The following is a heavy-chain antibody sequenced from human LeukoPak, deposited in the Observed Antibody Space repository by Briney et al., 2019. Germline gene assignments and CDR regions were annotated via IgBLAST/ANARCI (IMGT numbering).Heavy chain of an antibody. CDR3: ARVWILRMKGLYSSGRLGMDV. J-gene: IGHJ6*03. D-gene: IGHD3-22*01. CDR2: ISYDGSNK. Sequence: GGSLRLSCAASGFTFSSYAMHWVRQAPGKGLEWVAVISYDGSNKYYADSVKGRFTISRDNSKNTLYLQMNSLRAEDTAVYYCARVWILRMKGLYSSGRLGMDVWGKGTTVTVSS. V-gene: IGHV3-30-3*01. CDR1: GFTFSSYA.